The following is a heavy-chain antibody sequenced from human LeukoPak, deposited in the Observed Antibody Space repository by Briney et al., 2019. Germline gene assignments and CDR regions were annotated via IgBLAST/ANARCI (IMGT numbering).Heavy chain of an antibody. CDR3: ARVLARYGNLDY. V-gene: IGHV1-2*02. D-gene: IGHD1-14*01. J-gene: IGHJ4*02. CDR2: INPNSGGT. CDR1: GYTFTDYY. Sequence: ASVKVSCKASGYTFTDYYIHWVRQAPGQGLEWMGWINPNSGGTNYTQKFQGRVAMTRDTSISTAYLELNRLTSDDTAVYYCARVLARYGNLDYWGQGILVTVSS.